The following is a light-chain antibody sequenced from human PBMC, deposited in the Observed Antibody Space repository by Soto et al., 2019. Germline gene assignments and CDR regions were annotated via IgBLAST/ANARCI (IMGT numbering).Light chain of an antibody. J-gene: IGKJ1*01. CDR1: QSVSNNY. CDR2: GAS. CDR3: QQYGSSGT. Sequence: IVLTQSPATLSVSPGERATLSFRASQSVSNNYLAWYKQKPGQAPRLLIYGASNRATGIPDRFSGSGSGTDFTLTISRLEPEDFAVYYCQQYGSSGTFGQGTKVDIK. V-gene: IGKV3-20*01.